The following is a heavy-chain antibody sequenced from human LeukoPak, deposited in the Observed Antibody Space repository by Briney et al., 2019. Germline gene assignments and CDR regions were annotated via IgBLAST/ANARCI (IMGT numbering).Heavy chain of an antibody. CDR2: INSDGIST. J-gene: IGHJ4*02. V-gene: IGHV3-74*01. CDR1: RFTFSRYW. Sequence: PGGSLRLSCAASRFTFSRYWMHWVRQAPGKGLVWVSRINSDGISTSYADSVKGRFTISRDNAKNTLYLQMNSLRAEDTAVYYCARDGNYYDSSGPADYRGKGTLVTVSS. D-gene: IGHD3-22*01. CDR3: ARDGNYYDSSGPADY.